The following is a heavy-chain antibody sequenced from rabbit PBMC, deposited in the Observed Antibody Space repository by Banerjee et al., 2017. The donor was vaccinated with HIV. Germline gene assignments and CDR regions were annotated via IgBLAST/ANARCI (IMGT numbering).Heavy chain of an antibody. D-gene: IGHD4-2*01. Sequence: QEQLEESGGDLVEPEGSLTLTCTASGFSFSSNYWLCWVRQAPGKGLEWIACIGAGSTYYATWAKGRFTISKTSSTTVTLQMTSLTAADTATYFCARDAGYAGSNLWGPGTLVTVS. V-gene: IGHV1S45*01. CDR2: IGAGST. CDR3: ARDAGYAGSNL. J-gene: IGHJ4*01. CDR1: GFSFSSNYW.